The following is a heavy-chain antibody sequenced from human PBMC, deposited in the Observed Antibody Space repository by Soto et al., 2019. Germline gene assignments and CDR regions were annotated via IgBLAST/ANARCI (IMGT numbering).Heavy chain of an antibody. J-gene: IGHJ6*03. D-gene: IGHD4-4*01. V-gene: IGHV3-15*01. CDR1: GFTFSNAW. CDR2: IKSKTGGGKT. Sequence: GGSLRLSCAASGFTFSNAWMSWVRQAPGKGLEWVGRIKSKTGGGKTDYAAPGKGRFTISRDDSKNTMYLQMNSLKTEETAVYYCTTVVSDYSKQNYYYYYMDVWGKGTTVTVSS. CDR3: TTVVSDYSKQNYYYYYMDV.